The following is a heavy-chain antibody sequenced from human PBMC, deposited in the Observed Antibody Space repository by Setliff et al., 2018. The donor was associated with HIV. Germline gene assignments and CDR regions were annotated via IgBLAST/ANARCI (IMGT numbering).Heavy chain of an antibody. CDR2: INPNSGAT. J-gene: IGHJ4*02. CDR3: ARDTAIGWYGESKMSDF. CDR1: GYTFTGHF. D-gene: IGHD3-10*01. Sequence: GASVKVSCKTAGYTFTGHFIHWMRQAPGHGFEWMGWINPNSGATDYAWRFEDRVTMTSDTSIRTVYMELSSLRSDDTAVYYCARDTAIGWYGESKMSDFWGQGTLVTVSS. V-gene: IGHV1-2*02.